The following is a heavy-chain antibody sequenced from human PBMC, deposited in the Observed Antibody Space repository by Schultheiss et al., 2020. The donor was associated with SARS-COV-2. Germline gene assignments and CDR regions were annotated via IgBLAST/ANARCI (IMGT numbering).Heavy chain of an antibody. D-gene: IGHD3-22*01. J-gene: IGHJ2*01. CDR2: IYYSGST. V-gene: IGHV4-61*01. Sequence: SETLSLTCTVSGGSVSSGSYYWSWIRQPPGKGLEWIGYIYYSGSTNYNPSLKSRVTISVDTSKNQFSLKLSSVTAADTAVYYCARGRGYYDSWSYFDLWGRGTLVTVSS. CDR3: ARGRGYYDSWSYFDL. CDR1: GGSVSSGSYY.